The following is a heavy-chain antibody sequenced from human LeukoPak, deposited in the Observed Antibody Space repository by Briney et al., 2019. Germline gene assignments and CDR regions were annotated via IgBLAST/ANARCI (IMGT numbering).Heavy chain of an antibody. CDR2: IYHSGST. Sequence: SETLSLTCTVSGYSISSGYYWGWIRQPPGKGLEWIGSIYHSGSTYYNPSLKSRVTISVDTSKNQFSLKLSSVTAADTAVYYCARYFDGSYYYEGTKNAFDIWGQGTMVTVSS. V-gene: IGHV4-38-2*02. CDR3: ARYFDGSYYYEGTKNAFDI. J-gene: IGHJ3*02. D-gene: IGHD1-26*01. CDR1: GYSISSGYY.